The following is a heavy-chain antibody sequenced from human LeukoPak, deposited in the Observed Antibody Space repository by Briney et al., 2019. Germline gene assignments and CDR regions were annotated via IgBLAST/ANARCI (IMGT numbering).Heavy chain of an antibody. V-gene: IGHV3-21*01. CDR2: ISGTSSYI. J-gene: IGHJ4*02. CDR1: RFTFSSYS. CDR3: AKDRRPNSYRSSWLDY. Sequence: GGSLRLSCKGPRFTFSSYSMNWVRQAPGKGLEWVSSISGTSSYIFYGDSVKGRFTISRDNTKNSMYLQMNSLRAEDTAVFYCAKDRRPNSYRSSWLDYWGQGTLVTVSS. D-gene: IGHD6-13*01.